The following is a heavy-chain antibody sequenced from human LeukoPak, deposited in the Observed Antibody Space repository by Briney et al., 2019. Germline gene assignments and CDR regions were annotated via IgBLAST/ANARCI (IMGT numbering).Heavy chain of an antibody. CDR1: LGSHW. CDR3: TRDQT. J-gene: IGHJ4*02. Sequence: GGSLRLSCVGALGSHWMGWVRQAPGKGLEWVANIKEDGSQKYYMDSVKGRFTISRDNAKSSLFLQMNNLRVEDAAVYYCTRDQTWGQGTLVTVSS. V-gene: IGHV3-7*01. CDR2: IKEDGSQK.